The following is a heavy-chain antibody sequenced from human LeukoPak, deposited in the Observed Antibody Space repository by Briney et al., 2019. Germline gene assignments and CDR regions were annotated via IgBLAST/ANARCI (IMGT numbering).Heavy chain of an antibody. CDR1: GGSISSYY. CDR2: IYHSGST. Sequence: PSETLSLTCTVSGGSISSYYWSWIRQSPGKGLEWIGYIYHSGSTNYNPSPKSRVTISVDTSKNQFSLKLSSVTAADTAFYYCATTSAWPDWYFDLWGRGTLVTVSS. V-gene: IGHV4-59*08. CDR3: ATTSAWPDWYFDL. J-gene: IGHJ2*01. D-gene: IGHD6-19*01.